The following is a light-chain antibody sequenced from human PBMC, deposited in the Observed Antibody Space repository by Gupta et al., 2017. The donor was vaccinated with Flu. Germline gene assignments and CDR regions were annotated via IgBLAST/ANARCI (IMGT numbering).Light chain of an antibody. V-gene: IGLV1-44*01. CDR3: AAWDDSLNGRGV. Sequence: QSVLTQPPSASGTPGQRVTISCSGSSSNIGSNTVNWYQQLPGTAPKLLIYSNNQRPSEVPDRFSGSKSGTSASLAISGLQSEDEADYYCAAWDDSLNGRGVFGGGIKLTVL. J-gene: IGLJ3*02. CDR1: SSNIGSNT. CDR2: SNN.